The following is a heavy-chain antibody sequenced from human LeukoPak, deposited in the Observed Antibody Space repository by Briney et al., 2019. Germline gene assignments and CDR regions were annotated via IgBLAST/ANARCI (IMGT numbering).Heavy chain of an antibody. V-gene: IGHV4-59*08. CDR2: IYYSGTT. CDR3: ARHPELYFFDY. CDR1: GGSITSYY. Sequence: SETLSLTCTVSGGSITSYYWSWIRQPPGKGLEWIGYIYYSGTTNYNPSLKSRVTISVDTSKNQFSLKLSSVTAADTAVYYCARHPELYFFDYWGQGTLVTVSS. D-gene: IGHD3-10*01. J-gene: IGHJ4*02.